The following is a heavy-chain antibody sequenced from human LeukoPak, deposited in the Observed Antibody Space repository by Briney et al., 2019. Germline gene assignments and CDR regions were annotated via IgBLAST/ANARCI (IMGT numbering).Heavy chain of an antibody. CDR2: ITRETDGGTT. J-gene: IGHJ4*02. D-gene: IGHD1-7*01. CDR3: TTDLHRTTRYSNDY. Sequence: PGGSLRLSCAASGFTFRTAWMSWVRQAPGKGLEWVGRITRETDGGTTDYAAPVRGRFSISRDDSKDTLYLKINSLKTVDTAVYYCTTDLHRTTRYSNDYWGQGALVTVSS. CDR1: GFTFRTAW. V-gene: IGHV3-15*01.